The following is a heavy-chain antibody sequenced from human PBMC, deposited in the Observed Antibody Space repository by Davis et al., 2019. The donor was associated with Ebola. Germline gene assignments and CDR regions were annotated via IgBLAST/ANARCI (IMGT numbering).Heavy chain of an antibody. Sequence: GESLKISCAASGFTISSHSMNWVRQAPGKGLECVSSISSTTNFIYYADSVKGRFTISRDNAKNSLYLQMNSLRAEDTAVYYCARDGSNSYFDYWGQGNLVTVSS. V-gene: IGHV3-21*01. CDR2: ISSTTNFI. D-gene: IGHD6-6*01. CDR1: GFTISSHS. J-gene: IGHJ4*02. CDR3: ARDGSNSYFDY.